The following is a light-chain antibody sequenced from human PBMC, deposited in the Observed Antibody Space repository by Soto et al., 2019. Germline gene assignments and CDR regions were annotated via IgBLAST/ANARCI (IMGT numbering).Light chain of an antibody. J-gene: IGKJ1*01. CDR2: DAS. CDR1: QSVSSY. CDR3: QQRGNWPPWT. V-gene: IGKV3-11*01. Sequence: EIVLTQSPVTLSLSPGERATLSCRASQSVSSYLAWYQQKPGQAPRLLIYDASNRATGVPARFSGSGSGTHFTLTISSLEPEDFAVYYCQQRGNWPPWTFGQGTKVDIK.